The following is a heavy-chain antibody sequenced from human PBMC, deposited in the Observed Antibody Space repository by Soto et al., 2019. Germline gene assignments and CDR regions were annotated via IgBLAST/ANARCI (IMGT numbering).Heavy chain of an antibody. Sequence: SETLSLTCTVSGGSISSGDYYWSWIRQPPGKGLEWIGYIYYSGSTYYNPSLKSRVTISVDTSKNQFSLKLSSVTGADTAVYYCARHVASLTRLVVIPHYFDYWGQGTLVTVSS. V-gene: IGHV4-30-4*01. CDR3: ARHVASLTRLVVIPHYFDY. CDR1: GGSISSGDYY. J-gene: IGHJ4*02. D-gene: IGHD3-22*01. CDR2: IYYSGST.